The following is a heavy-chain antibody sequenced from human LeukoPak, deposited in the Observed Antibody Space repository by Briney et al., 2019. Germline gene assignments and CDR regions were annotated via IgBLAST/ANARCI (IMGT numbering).Heavy chain of an antibody. CDR3: ARTISGYDSAVFDY. J-gene: IGHJ4*02. CDR2: IYYSGST. D-gene: IGHD5-12*01. CDR1: GGSISSYY. V-gene: IGHV4-59*01. Sequence: PSETLSLTCTVSGGSISSYYWSWIRQPPGKGLEWIGYIYYSGSTNYNPSLKSRVTISVDTSKNQFSLKLSSVTAADTAVYYCARTISGYDSAVFDYWGQGTLVTVSS.